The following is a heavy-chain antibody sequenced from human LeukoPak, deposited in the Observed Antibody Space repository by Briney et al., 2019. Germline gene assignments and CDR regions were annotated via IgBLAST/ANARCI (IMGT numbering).Heavy chain of an antibody. D-gene: IGHD3-10*01. CDR2: IYYSGST. Sequence: SETLSLTCTVSGGSISSYYWSWIRQPPGKGLEWIGYIYYSGSTNYNPSLKSRVTISVDTSKNQFSLKLSSVTAADTAVYYCARRGYYYGSGSYPHYYMDVWGKGTTVTISS. CDR1: GGSISSYY. J-gene: IGHJ6*03. V-gene: IGHV4-59*12. CDR3: ARRGYYYGSGSYPHYYMDV.